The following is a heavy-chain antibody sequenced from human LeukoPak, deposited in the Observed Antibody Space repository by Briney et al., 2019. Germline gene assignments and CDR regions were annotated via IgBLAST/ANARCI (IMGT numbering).Heavy chain of an antibody. Sequence: PGGSLRLSCAASGFTFSSYWMSWVRQAPGKGLEWVANIKQDGSEKYYVDSVKGRFTISRDNAKNSLYLQMNSLRAEDTAVYYCARQEVLERRSYYYGMDVWGQGTTVTVSS. CDR3: ARQEVLERRSYYYGMDV. D-gene: IGHD1-1*01. CDR2: IKQDGSEK. J-gene: IGHJ6*02. CDR1: GFTFSSYW. V-gene: IGHV3-7*01.